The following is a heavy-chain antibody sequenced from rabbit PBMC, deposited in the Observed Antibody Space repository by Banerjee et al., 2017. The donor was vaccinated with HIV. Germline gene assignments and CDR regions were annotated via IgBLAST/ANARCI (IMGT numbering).Heavy chain of an antibody. J-gene: IGHJ3*01. V-gene: IGHV1S47*01. CDR1: GFFFSSNA. CDR2: TFPGFGIR. CDR3: ARDYIYGDGDYGG. Sequence: QEQLEESGGDLVKPEGSLTLTCTASGFFFSSNAMCWVRQAPGKGLEWIAYTFPGFGIRTYASGAKGRFTISSHNAQNTLYLQLNSLTAADTATYFCARDYIYGDGDYGGWGQGTLVTVS. D-gene: IGHD2-1*01.